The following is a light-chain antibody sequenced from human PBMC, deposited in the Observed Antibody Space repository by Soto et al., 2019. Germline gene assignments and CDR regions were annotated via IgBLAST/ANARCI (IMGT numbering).Light chain of an antibody. V-gene: IGKV3-15*01. CDR2: GAS. Sequence: IVMTQSPATLSVSPGEGATLSCRPSQSVSSKLAWYQQKPGQAPRLLIYGASTRATGIPARFSGSGSGTEFTLIITSLQSEDSAVYYCQQYNSWLWTFGQGTKVDIK. CDR3: QQYNSWLWT. CDR1: QSVSSK. J-gene: IGKJ1*01.